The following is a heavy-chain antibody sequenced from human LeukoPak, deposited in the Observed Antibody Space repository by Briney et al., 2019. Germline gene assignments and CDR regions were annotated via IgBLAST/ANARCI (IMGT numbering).Heavy chain of an antibody. CDR2: IYYSGST. CDR1: GGSTSSYY. D-gene: IGHD5-18*01. Sequence: KPSETLSLTCTVSGGSTSSYYWSWIRQPPGKGLEWIGHIYYSGSTNYNPSLKSRVTISIDTSKNQFSLRLSSVTAADTAVYYCARGAAGYSYGWGQGTLVTVSS. CDR3: ARGAAGYSYG. J-gene: IGHJ4*02. V-gene: IGHV4-59*01.